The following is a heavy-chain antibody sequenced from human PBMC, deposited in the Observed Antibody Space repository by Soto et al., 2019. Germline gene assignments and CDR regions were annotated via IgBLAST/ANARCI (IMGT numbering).Heavy chain of an antibody. Sequence: QVQLVQSGAEVKKPGSSVKVSCKASGVTFSSYAISWVRQAPGQGLEWMGGIIPIFGTANYAQKFQGRVTITADESTRTAYMELSSLRSEDTAVYYCASPSHRSGYYYEGGPYDYWGQGTLVTVSS. V-gene: IGHV1-69*01. D-gene: IGHD3-22*01. CDR3: ASPSHRSGYYYEGGPYDY. J-gene: IGHJ4*02. CDR2: IIPIFGTA. CDR1: GVTFSSYA.